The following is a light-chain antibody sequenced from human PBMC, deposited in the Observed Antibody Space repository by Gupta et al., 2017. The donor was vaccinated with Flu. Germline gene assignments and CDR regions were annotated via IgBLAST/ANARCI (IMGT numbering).Light chain of an antibody. CDR2: RAS. J-gene: IGKJ1*01. CDR1: QSINIW. Sequence: DIQMTQSPSTLSASVGDRVTITCRVSQSINIWLAWYQQKPGKAPSLLIYRASSLEGGVPSRFSGSGSGTEFTLTISSLQPDDFATYYCQQYNSYPRTYGQGTKVEIK. CDR3: QQYNSYPRT. V-gene: IGKV1-5*03.